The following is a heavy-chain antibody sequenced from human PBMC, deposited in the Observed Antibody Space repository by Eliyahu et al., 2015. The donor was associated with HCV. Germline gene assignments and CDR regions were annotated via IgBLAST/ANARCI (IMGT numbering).Heavy chain of an antibody. CDR3: AXDGRDGXTPTGIDF. CDR2: INPKTGGT. D-gene: IGHD5-24*01. J-gene: IGHJ4*02. V-gene: IGHV1-2*02. Sequence: QVQLVQSGAEVKKPGASXXVSXXASGYMFTAYLMHWVRQAPGQGPEXMGWINPKTGGTNYAXTFQGRVTMTRDTSTTTAYLELNSLRSDDTAVYFCAXDGRDGXTPTGIDFWGQGTLVIVSS. CDR1: GYMFTAYL.